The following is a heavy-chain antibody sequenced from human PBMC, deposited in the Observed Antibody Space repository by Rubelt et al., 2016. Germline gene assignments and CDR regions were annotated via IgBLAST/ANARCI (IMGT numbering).Heavy chain of an antibody. CDR1: GESFSGHF. V-gene: IGHV4-34*01. D-gene: IGHD6-6*01. J-gene: IGHJ4*02. CDR2: ISHRGST. Sequence: QVQLQQWGAGLLKPSETLSLTCAVYGESFSGHFWSWIRQPPGKGLEWIGEISHRGSTSYSPSLTSRVTFSVDSSKNQFSRRVNSVTAADTAVYYCARGDIAARLQYWGQGTLVTVSS. CDR3: ARGDIAARLQY.